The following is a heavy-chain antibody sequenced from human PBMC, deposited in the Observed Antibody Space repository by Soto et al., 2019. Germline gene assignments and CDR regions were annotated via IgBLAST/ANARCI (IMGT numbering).Heavy chain of an antibody. D-gene: IGHD3-16*01. CDR1: GYTFTSYG. Sequence: ASVKVSCKASGYTFTSYGISWVRQAPGQGLEWMGWISAYNGNTNYAQKLQGRVTMTTDTSTSTAYMELRSLRSDDTAVYYCARDLDELKGGAGFDYWGQGTLVTVSS. CDR3: ARDLDELKGGAGFDY. J-gene: IGHJ4*02. CDR2: ISAYNGNT. V-gene: IGHV1-18*01.